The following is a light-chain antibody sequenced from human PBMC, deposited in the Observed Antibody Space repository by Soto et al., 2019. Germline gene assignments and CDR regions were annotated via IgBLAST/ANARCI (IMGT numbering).Light chain of an antibody. CDR2: DVS. V-gene: IGLV2-11*01. CDR3: CSYAGSYTYV. J-gene: IGLJ1*01. Sequence: QSALTQPRSVSGSPGQSVTISCTGTSSDVGGYNYVSWYQQHPGKAPKLMIYDVSXRPSGVPDRFSGSKSGNTASLTISGXXXXXXADYYCCSYAGSYTYVFGTGTKLTVL. CDR1: SSDVGGYNY.